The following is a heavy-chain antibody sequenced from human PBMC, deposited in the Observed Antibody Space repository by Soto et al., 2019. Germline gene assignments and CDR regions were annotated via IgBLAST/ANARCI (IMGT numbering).Heavy chain of an antibody. CDR1: GGSISSGGYY. CDR3: AGQDDAYGDGGAFDI. V-gene: IGHV4-31*03. Sequence: SETLSLTCTVSGGSISSGGYYWSWIRQHPGKGLEWIGYIYYSGSTYYNPSLKSRVTISVDTSKNQFSLKLSSVTAADTAVYNCAGQDDAYGDGGAFDIWGHGTMGTFS. J-gene: IGHJ3*02. CDR2: IYYSGST. D-gene: IGHD4-17*01.